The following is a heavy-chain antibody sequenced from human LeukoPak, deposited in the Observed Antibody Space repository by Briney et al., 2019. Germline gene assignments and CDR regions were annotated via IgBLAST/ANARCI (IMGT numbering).Heavy chain of an antibody. D-gene: IGHD7-27*01. CDR1: GFTFSTYS. Sequence: GGSLRLSCAASGFTFSTYSMTWVRQAPGKGLEWVSYISYSSNTIYYEDSVKGRFTISRDNAQNSLYLQMNSLRVEDTAVYYCARDPPGAHFDYWGQGTLVTVSS. CDR2: ISYSSNTI. V-gene: IGHV3-48*04. CDR3: ARDPPGAHFDY. J-gene: IGHJ4*02.